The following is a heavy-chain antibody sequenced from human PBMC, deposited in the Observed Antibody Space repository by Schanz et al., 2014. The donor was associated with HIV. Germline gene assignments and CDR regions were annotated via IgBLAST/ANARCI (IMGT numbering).Heavy chain of an antibody. Sequence: QVQLVQSGAEVKKPGSSVKVSCKASGGSFSNYAISWVRQAPGQGLEWMGGIVPVLAVANYAQKFQGRVTITADKSTSTAYMEVNSLRAEDTAVYYCARRIQKWLYGMDAWGQGTTVTVSS. D-gene: IGHD5-18*01. J-gene: IGHJ6*02. CDR2: IVPVLAVA. CDR1: GGSFSNYA. CDR3: ARRIQKWLYGMDA. V-gene: IGHV1-69*09.